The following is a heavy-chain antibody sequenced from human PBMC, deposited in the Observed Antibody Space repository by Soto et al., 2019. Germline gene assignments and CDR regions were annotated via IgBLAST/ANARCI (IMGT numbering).Heavy chain of an antibody. V-gene: IGHV1-46*01. CDR3: ARASIAAAGGYYYYYYGMDV. J-gene: IGHJ6*02. CDR1: GYTFTSYY. CDR2: INPSGGST. Sequence: ASVKVSCKASGYTFTSYYMHWVRQAPGQGLEWMGIINPSGGSTSYAQKFQGRVTMTRDTSTSTVYMELSSPRSEDTAVYYCARASIAAAGGYYYYYYGMDVWGQGTTVTVSS. D-gene: IGHD6-13*01.